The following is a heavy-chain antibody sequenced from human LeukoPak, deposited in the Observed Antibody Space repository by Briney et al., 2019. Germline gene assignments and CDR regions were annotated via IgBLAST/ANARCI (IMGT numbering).Heavy chain of an antibody. CDR2: MNPNSGNT. Sequence: VASXKVSCKASGYTFTSYDINWVRQATGQGLEWMGWMNPNSGNTGYAQKFQGRVTITRNTSISTAYMELSSLRSEDTAVYYCARAGARQIAAVGYWGQGTLVTVSS. CDR1: GYTFTSYD. D-gene: IGHD6-13*01. CDR3: ARAGARQIAAVGY. J-gene: IGHJ4*02. V-gene: IGHV1-8*01.